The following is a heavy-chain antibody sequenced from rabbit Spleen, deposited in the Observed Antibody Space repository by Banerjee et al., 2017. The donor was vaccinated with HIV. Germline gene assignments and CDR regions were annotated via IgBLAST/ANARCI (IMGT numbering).Heavy chain of an antibody. J-gene: IGHJ4*01. V-gene: IGHV1S45*01. Sequence: QEQLVESGGGLVQPGGSLKLSCKASGFDFSNYGVSWVRQAPGKGLEWIGFIYTGNGKNYYASWAKGRFTISKTSSTTVTLQVTSLTAADTATYFCTRDDGSGHYIDGYFNLWGPGTLVTVS. CDR3: TRDDGSGHYIDGYFNL. CDR2: IYTGNGKN. D-gene: IGHD1-1*01. CDR1: GFDFSNYG.